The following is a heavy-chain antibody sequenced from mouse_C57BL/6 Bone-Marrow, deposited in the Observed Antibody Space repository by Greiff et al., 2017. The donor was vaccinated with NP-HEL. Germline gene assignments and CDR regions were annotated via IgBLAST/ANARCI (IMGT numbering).Heavy chain of an antibody. Sequence: QVQLQQSGTELVKPGASVKLSCKASGYTFTSYWMHWVKQRPGQGLEWIGNINPSNGGTNYNEKFKSKATLTVDKSSSTAYMQLSSLTSEDSAVYYCARWERIYDGYPYAMDYWGQGTSVTVSS. D-gene: IGHD2-3*01. CDR2: INPSNGGT. J-gene: IGHJ4*01. CDR1: GYTFTSYW. CDR3: ARWERIYDGYPYAMDY. V-gene: IGHV1-53*01.